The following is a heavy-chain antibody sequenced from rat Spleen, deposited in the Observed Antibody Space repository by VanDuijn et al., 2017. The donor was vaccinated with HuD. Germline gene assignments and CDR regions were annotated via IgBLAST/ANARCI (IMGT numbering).Heavy chain of an antibody. CDR2: LNKDSRTM. CDR3: ATEGGYFDY. Sequence: EVILVESGGGLVQPGRSLKLSCAASGFNFNDYWMGWVRQAPGKGLEWIGALNKDSRTMKYSPSLKEKVTISRDNVQNTLFLQMNKLGSEDTAIYYCATEGGYFDYWGQGVMVTVSS. CDR1: GFNFNDYW. J-gene: IGHJ2*01. V-gene: IGHV4-2*01.